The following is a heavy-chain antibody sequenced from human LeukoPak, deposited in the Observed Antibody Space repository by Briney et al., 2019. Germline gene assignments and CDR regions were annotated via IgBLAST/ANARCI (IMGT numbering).Heavy chain of an antibody. CDR2: ISSDGGNI. Sequence: NPGGSLRLSCVTSGFSFSGYFMNWIRQAPGKGLEWLSFISSDGGNIYYTDSVKGRFTISRDNAKKTLYLDMNSLRVDDTAIYYCATSRVFDYWGQGILVTVSS. CDR1: GFSFSGYF. V-gene: IGHV3-11*04. CDR3: ATSRVFDY. J-gene: IGHJ4*02.